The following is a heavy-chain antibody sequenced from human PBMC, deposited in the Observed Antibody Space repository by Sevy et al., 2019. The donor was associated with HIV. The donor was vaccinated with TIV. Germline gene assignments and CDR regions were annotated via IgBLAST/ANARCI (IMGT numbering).Heavy chain of an antibody. D-gene: IGHD2-2*01. CDR2: IYTSGST. Sequence: SETLSLTCTVSGGSISSGSYYWSWIREPAGKGLEWIGRIYTSGSTNYNPSLKSRVTISVDTSKNQFSLKLSSVTAADTAVYYCAREGSTWAGWFDPWGQGTLVTVSS. CDR1: GGSISSGSYY. CDR3: AREGSTWAGWFDP. V-gene: IGHV4-61*02. J-gene: IGHJ5*02.